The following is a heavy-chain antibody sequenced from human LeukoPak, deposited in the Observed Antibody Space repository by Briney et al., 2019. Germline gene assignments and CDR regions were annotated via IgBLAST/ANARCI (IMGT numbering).Heavy chain of an antibody. CDR1: GYTFTSYG. Sequence: ASVKVSCKASGYTFTSYGISWVRQAPGQGLEWMGWINAYNGNTNYAQKLQGRVTMTTDTSTRTAYMELRSLRSDDTAAYYCARDTLYYDSSGYPDYWGQGTLVTVSS. CDR3: ARDTLYYDSSGYPDY. V-gene: IGHV1-18*01. D-gene: IGHD3-22*01. CDR2: INAYNGNT. J-gene: IGHJ4*02.